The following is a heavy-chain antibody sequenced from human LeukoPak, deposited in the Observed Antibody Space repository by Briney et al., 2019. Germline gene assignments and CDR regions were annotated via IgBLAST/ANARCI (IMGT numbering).Heavy chain of an antibody. V-gene: IGHV1-8*01. Sequence: ASVKVSCKASGYTFTSYDINWVRQATGQGLEWMGWMNPNSGNTGYAQKFQGRVTMTRNTSISTAYMELSSLRSEDTAVYYCAGVASLPYYYDSSGYDYWGQGTLVTVSS. CDR3: AGVASLPYYYDSSGYDY. D-gene: IGHD3-22*01. CDR2: MNPNSGNT. CDR1: GYTFTSYD. J-gene: IGHJ4*02.